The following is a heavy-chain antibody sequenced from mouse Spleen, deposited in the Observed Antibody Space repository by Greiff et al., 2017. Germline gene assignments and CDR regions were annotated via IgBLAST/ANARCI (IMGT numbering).Heavy chain of an antibody. J-gene: IGHJ3*01. CDR2: ISSGGSYT. V-gene: IGHV5-9-3*01. D-gene: IGHD4-1*01. CDR3: ARRLTGAWFAY. CDR1: GFTFSSYA. Sequence: EVHLVESGGGLVKPGGSLKLSCAASGFTFSSYAMSWVRQTPEKRLEWVATISSGGSYTYYPDSVKGRFTISRDNAKNTLYLQMSSLRSEDTAMYYCARRLTGAWFAYWGQGTLVTVSA.